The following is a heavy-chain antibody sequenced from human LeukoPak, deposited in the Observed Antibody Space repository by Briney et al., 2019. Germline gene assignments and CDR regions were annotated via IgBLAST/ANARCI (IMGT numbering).Heavy chain of an antibody. V-gene: IGHV3-23*01. CDR3: AKAPVSLRYYYYMDV. J-gene: IGHJ6*03. CDR2: ISGSGGST. D-gene: IGHD1-14*01. Sequence: GGSLRLSCAASGFTFSSYAMSWVRQAPGKGLEWVSAISGSGGSTYYADSVKGRFTISRDNSKNTLYLQMNSLRAEDMAVYYCAKAPVSLRYYYYMDVWGKGTTVTVSS. CDR1: GFTFSSYA.